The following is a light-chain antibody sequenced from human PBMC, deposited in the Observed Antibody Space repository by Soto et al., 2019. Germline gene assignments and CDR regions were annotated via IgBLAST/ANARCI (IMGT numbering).Light chain of an antibody. J-gene: IGLJ2*01. V-gene: IGLV2-14*01. CDR3: TSYTTTSSLGV. CDR2: EVS. Sequence: QPVLTQPASVSGSPGQSITLSCSGNSSDIGAYNYVSWYQQHPGKAPKLMIYEVSNRPSGVSTRFSGSKSGNTASLTISGLQADDEADYYCTSYTTTSSLGVFGGGTKLTVL. CDR1: SSDIGAYNY.